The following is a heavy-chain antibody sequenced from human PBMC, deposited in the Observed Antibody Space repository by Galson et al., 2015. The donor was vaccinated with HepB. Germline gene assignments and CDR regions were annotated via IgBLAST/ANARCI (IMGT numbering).Heavy chain of an antibody. CDR2: IYSGGST. V-gene: IGHV3-66*01. CDR3: ARVTSPDAFDI. CDR1: GFTVSSNY. J-gene: IGHJ3*02. D-gene: IGHD2-2*01. Sequence: SLRLSCAASGFTVSSNYMSWVRQAPGKGLEWVSVIYSGGSTYYADSVKGRFTISRDNSKNTLYLQMNSLRAEDTAVYYCARVTSPDAFDIWGQGTMVTVSS.